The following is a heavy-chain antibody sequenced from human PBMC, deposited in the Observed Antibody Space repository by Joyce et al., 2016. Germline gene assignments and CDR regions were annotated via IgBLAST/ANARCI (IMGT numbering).Heavy chain of an antibody. CDR1: GYTFTGYY. CDR2: IKPNSGET. V-gene: IGHV1-2*02. Sequence: QVQLVQSGAEVKKPGASVKVSCKASGYTFTGYYVHGVRQGPGQGLEWMGWIKPNSGETNYAQKFQGRVTMTRDTSKSTAYMEMTRLRYDDTAVYYCSRARRMGALPLDFWGQGTLVTVSS. CDR3: SRARRMGALPLDF. J-gene: IGHJ4*02. D-gene: IGHD1-26*01.